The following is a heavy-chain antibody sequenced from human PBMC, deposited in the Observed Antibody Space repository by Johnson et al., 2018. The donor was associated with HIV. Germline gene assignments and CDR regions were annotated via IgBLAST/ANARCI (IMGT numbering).Heavy chain of an antibody. V-gene: IGHV3-15*01. CDR1: GFTFSDYY. CDR3: TTGTI. CDR2: IKSKADGGTP. J-gene: IGHJ3*02. Sequence: EVQLVESGGGLVKPGGSLRLSCAASGFTFSDYYMSWIRQAPGKGLEWVGRIKSKADGGTPDYAAPVKGKFTISRDDSQSTLYLQMNSLKTEDTAVYYCTTGTIWGQGTMVTVSS.